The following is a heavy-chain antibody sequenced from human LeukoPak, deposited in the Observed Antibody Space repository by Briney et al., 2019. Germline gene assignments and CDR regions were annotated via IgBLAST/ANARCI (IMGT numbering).Heavy chain of an antibody. CDR2: INPNSGGT. Sequence: ASVKVSCKASGYSFTGQYIHWMRQASGQGLEWMGWINPNSGGTKNAQKFQGRVTMTRDTSISTAYMELSSLRSDDTAVYHCARGPSTAGPTAYWYFDLWGRGTLVTVSS. D-gene: IGHD6-6*01. V-gene: IGHV1-2*02. CDR3: ARGPSTAGPTAYWYFDL. CDR1: GYSFTGQY. J-gene: IGHJ2*01.